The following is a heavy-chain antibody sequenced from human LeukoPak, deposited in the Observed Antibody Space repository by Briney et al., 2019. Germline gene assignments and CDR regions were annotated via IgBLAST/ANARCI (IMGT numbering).Heavy chain of an antibody. CDR1: GFTFSSYS. D-gene: IGHD6-13*01. V-gene: IGHV3-48*04. Sequence: GGSLRLSCAASGFTFSSYSMNWVRQAPGKGLEWVSYISSSSSTIYYADSVKGRFTISRDNAKNSLYLQMNSLRAEDTAVYYCARDNLAAAGDDNFDLWGQGTMVTVSS. CDR2: ISSSSSTI. CDR3: ARDNLAAAGDDNFDL. J-gene: IGHJ3*01.